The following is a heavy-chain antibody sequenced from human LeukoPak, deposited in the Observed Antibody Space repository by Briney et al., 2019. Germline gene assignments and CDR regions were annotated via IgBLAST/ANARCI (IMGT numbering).Heavy chain of an antibody. CDR1: GFTFSCYG. CDR2: ISDSGNT. J-gene: IGHJ4*02. CDR3: AKAPVTTCRGAYCYPFDY. D-gene: IGHD2-21*01. Sequence: GGSLRLSCAASGFTFSCYGMSWVRQAPGKGLEWVSAISDSGNTYHADSVKGRFTISRDSSKNTLFLQMNRLRPEDAAVYYCAKAPVTTCRGAYCYPFDYWGQGTLVTVSS. V-gene: IGHV3-23*01.